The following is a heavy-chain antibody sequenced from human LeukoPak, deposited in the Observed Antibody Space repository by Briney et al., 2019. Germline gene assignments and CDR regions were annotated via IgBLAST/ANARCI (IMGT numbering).Heavy chain of an antibody. Sequence: PGGSLRLSCAASGFTFNDHNMHWVRQPPGKGLEWVSSISSSSSYIYYADSVKGRFTISRDNAKNSLYLQMNSLRAEDTAVYYCARASRRGYSYGYHFDYWGQGTLVTVSS. D-gene: IGHD5-18*01. CDR3: ARASRRGYSYGYHFDY. CDR1: GFTFNDHN. V-gene: IGHV3-21*01. J-gene: IGHJ4*02. CDR2: ISSSSSYI.